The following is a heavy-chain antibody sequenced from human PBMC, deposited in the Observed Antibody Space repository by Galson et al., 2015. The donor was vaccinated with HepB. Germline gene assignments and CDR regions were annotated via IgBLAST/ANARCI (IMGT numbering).Heavy chain of an antibody. J-gene: IGHJ3*02. V-gene: IGHV3-53*01. Sequence: SLSLSCAASGFDVSNNYMGWVRQAPGKGLEWVSVIDGGGTTHYADSVKGRFTISRDNSKNTLYLQRDTLRPEDTAVYHCGSSSVNWGPDGFDIWGQGTMVPVSS. CDR3: GSSSVNWGPDGFDI. CDR2: IDGGGTT. D-gene: IGHD7-27*01. CDR1: GFDVSNNY.